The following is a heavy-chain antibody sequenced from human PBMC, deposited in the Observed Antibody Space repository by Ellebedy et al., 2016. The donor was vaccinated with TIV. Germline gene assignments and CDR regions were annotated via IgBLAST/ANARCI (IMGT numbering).Heavy chain of an antibody. Sequence: GESLKIPCAASGFPFSNYWMTLVRQAPGKGPECVANIKHDGSEKYYVDSVKGRFTISRDNATNSLYLQMNSLRAEDTAVYFCPRSRCVSYWGQGTLVTVSS. J-gene: IGHJ4*02. D-gene: IGHD5-24*01. CDR2: IKHDGSEK. CDR1: GFPFSNYW. V-gene: IGHV3-7*03. CDR3: PRSRCVSY.